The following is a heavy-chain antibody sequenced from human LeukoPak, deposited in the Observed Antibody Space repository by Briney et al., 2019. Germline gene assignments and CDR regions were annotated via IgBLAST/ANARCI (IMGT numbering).Heavy chain of an antibody. V-gene: IGHV4-39*01. Sequence: SETLSLTCTVSVGSISSSSYYWGWIRQPPGKGLEWIGSIYYSGSTYYNPSLKSRVTISVDTSKNQFSLKLSSVTAADTAVYYCARQTTGDDAFDIWGQGTMVTVSS. J-gene: IGHJ3*02. CDR3: ARQTTGDDAFDI. D-gene: IGHD1-1*01. CDR1: VGSISSSSYY. CDR2: IYYSGST.